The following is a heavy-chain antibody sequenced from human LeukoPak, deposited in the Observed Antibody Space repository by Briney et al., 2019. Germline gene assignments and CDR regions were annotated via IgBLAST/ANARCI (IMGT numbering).Heavy chain of an antibody. CDR2: IYPGDSDA. V-gene: IGHV5-51*07. J-gene: IGHJ6*02. CDR3: ARARRNYYHGMDV. CDR1: GYSFITYW. Sequence: GESLKISCKGSGYSFITYWIGWVHQMPGKGLEWMGIIYPGDSDARYSPSLQGQVTISADKSISTAYLQWSSLKASDTAMYYCARARRNYYHGMDVWGQGTTVTVSS.